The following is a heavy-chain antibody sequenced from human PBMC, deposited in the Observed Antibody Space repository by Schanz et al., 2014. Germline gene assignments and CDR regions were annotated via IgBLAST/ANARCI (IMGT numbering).Heavy chain of an antibody. CDR2: ISGSGAST. Sequence: EVQLLESGGGLVQPGGSLRLSCATSGFSFSSYAINWVRQAPGKGLEWVSGISGSGASTYYADSVKGRFTISRDNAENTLFLQMNSLRAEDTALYYCARDRRNADLDYWGQGTLVTVSS. CDR1: GFSFSSYA. CDR3: ARDRRNADLDY. V-gene: IGHV3-23*01. J-gene: IGHJ4*02. D-gene: IGHD1-1*01.